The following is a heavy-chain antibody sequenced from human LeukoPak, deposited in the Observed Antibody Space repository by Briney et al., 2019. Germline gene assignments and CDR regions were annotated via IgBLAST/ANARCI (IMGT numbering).Heavy chain of an antibody. CDR2: IIPIFGTA. Sequence: ASVKVSCKASGGTFSSYAIIWVRQAPGQGLEWMGGIIPIFGTANYAQKFQGRVTITTDESTSTAYMELSSLRSEDTAVYYCARVGYDFWSPGAVRGYYYMDVWGKGTTVTVSS. J-gene: IGHJ6*03. V-gene: IGHV1-69*05. CDR3: ARVGYDFWSPGAVRGYYYMDV. CDR1: GGTFSSYA. D-gene: IGHD3-3*01.